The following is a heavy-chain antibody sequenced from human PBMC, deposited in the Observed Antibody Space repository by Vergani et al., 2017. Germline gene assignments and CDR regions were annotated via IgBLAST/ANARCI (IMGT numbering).Heavy chain of an antibody. J-gene: IGHJ4*02. CDR1: GGSFSGYY. D-gene: IGHD7-27*01. CDR2: IYHSGST. V-gene: IGHV4-34*01. CDR3: ARDGNWGRDAY. Sequence: QVQLQQWGAGLLKPSETLSLTCAVYGGSFSGYYWSWIRQSPGKGLEWIGEIYHSGSTNYNPSLKSRVTISVDKSKNQFSLKLSSVTAADTAVYYCARDGNWGRDAYWGQGTLVTVSS.